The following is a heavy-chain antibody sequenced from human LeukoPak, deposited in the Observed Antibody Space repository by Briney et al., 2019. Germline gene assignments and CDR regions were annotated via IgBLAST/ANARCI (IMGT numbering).Heavy chain of an antibody. CDR2: IYSGGST. D-gene: IGHD3-3*01. J-gene: IGHJ6*02. Sequence: GGSLRLSCAASGFSVSNNYMSWVRQAPGKGLEWVSVIYSGGSTFYADSVKGRFTISRDNSKNTLYLQMNSLRAEDTAVYYCARRTIFAGTDVWGQGTTVTVSS. V-gene: IGHV3-53*01. CDR3: ARRTIFAGTDV. CDR1: GFSVSNNY.